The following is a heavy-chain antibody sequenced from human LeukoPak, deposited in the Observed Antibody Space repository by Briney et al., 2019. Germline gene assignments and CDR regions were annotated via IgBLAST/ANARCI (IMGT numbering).Heavy chain of an antibody. Sequence: SETPSLTCTVSGGSVTDDYWSWIRQPSGKGLEWIGYIYYTGATNSIPSLKSRVTIAVDTSKNQVSLKLTSVTAADTAVYFCARHDHGALGFWGQGALVTVSS. CDR2: IYYTGAT. CDR1: GGSVTDDY. D-gene: IGHD4-17*01. V-gene: IGHV4-59*08. J-gene: IGHJ4*02. CDR3: ARHDHGALGF.